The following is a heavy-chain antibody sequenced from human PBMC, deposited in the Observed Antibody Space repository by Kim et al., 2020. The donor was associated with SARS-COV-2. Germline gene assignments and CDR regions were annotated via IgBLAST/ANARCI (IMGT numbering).Heavy chain of an antibody. Sequence: GGSLRLSCTASGFTFSDYDMHWVRQPTGKGLEWVSAIDSAGDTYYPDSVKGRFTISRENAKKSLYLQMNSLRAGDSAVYYCVRGAVTGYYGMDVWGQGTTVTVSS. V-gene: IGHV3-13*04. CDR1: GFTFSDYD. D-gene: IGHD3-9*01. CDR2: IDSAGDT. J-gene: IGHJ6*02. CDR3: VRGAVTGYYGMDV.